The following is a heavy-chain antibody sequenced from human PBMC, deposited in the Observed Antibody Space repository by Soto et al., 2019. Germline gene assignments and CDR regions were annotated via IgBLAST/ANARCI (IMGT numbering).Heavy chain of an antibody. J-gene: IGHJ4*02. D-gene: IGHD2-21*02. CDR3: TTEPLAYCGGDCSY. Sequence: PWGSLRLFCGASGFTFSNAWMNWVRQAPGKGLEWVGRIKSKTDGGTTDYAAPVKGRFTISRDDSKNTLYLQMNSLKTEDTAVYYCTTEPLAYCGGDCSYWGQGTLVTVSS. CDR1: GFTFSNAW. CDR2: IKSKTDGGTT. V-gene: IGHV3-15*07.